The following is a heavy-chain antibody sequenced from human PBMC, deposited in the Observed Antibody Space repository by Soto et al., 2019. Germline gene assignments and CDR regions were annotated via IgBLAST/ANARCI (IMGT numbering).Heavy chain of an antibody. V-gene: IGHV3-23*01. Sequence: GGSLRLSCAASGFTFSNYPMSWVRQAPGKGLEWVSGISGSGETPYYADSVKGRFTISRDDSKNTLYLQMNSLRAEDTAVYYCAKDTAMVLYYYYGMDVWGQGTTVTSP. J-gene: IGHJ6*02. D-gene: IGHD5-18*01. CDR1: GFTFSNYP. CDR2: ISGSGETP. CDR3: AKDTAMVLYYYYGMDV.